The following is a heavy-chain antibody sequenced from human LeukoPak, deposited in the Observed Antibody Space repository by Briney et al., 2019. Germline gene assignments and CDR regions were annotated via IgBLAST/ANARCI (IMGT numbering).Heavy chain of an antibody. CDR2: IYHSGST. CDR1: GGSISCGGYS. V-gene: IGHV4-30-2*01. CDR3: ARAYYYYGMDV. J-gene: IGHJ6*02. Sequence: SETLSLTCAVSGGSISCGGYSWSWIRQPPGKGLEWIGYIYHSGSTYYNPSLKSRVTISVDRSKNQFSLKLSSVTAADTAVYYCARAYYYYGMDVWGQGTTVTVSS.